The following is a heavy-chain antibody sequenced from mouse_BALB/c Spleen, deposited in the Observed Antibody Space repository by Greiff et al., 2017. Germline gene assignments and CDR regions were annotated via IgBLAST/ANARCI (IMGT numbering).Heavy chain of an antibody. J-gene: IGHJ2*01. CDR1: GYTFTSYW. Sequence: QVQLKQPGAELVKPGAPVKLSCKASGYTFTSYWMNWVKQRPGRGLEWIGRIDPSDSETHYNQKFKDKATLTVDKSSSTAYIQLSSLTSEDSAVYYCAREGMITYFDYWGQGTTLTVSS. V-gene: IGHV1-69*02. CDR2: IDPSDSET. D-gene: IGHD2-4*01. CDR3: AREGMITYFDY.